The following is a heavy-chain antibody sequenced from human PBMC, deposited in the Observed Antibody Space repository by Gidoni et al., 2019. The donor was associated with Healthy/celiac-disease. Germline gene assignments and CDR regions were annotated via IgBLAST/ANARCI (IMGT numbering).Heavy chain of an antibody. Sequence: QVQLVQSGAEVKKPGSSVNVSCKASGGTFSSYAISWVRQAPGQGLEWMGGIIPIVGTANYAQKFQGRVTITADESTGTAYMELSSLRSEDTAVYYCARDRIAARPYYYYGMDVWGKGTTVTVSS. CDR3: ARDRIAARPYYYYGMDV. D-gene: IGHD6-6*01. CDR1: GGTFSSYA. V-gene: IGHV1-69*01. CDR2: IIPIVGTA. J-gene: IGHJ6*04.